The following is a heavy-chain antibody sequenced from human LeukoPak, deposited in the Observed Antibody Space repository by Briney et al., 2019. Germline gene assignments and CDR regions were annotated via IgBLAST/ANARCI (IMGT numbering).Heavy chain of an antibody. CDR3: ARNKAVKDYYYYMDV. D-gene: IGHD2/OR15-2a*01. Sequence: ASVKVSCKASGYTFTGYYMHWVRQPPGQGLEWMGWINPNSGGTNYAQKFQGRVTMTRDTSISTAYMELSRLRSDDTAVYYCARNKAVKDYYYYMDVWGKGTTVTVSS. CDR2: INPNSGGT. J-gene: IGHJ6*03. CDR1: GYTFTGYY. V-gene: IGHV1-2*02.